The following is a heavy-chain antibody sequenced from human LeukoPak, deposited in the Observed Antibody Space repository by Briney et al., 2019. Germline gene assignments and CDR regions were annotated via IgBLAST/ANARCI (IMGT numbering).Heavy chain of an antibody. J-gene: IGHJ4*02. Sequence: PGGSLGLSCAASGFTFSSYVMTWVRQAPGKGLEWVSVISGSGDSTYYADSVKGRFTISRDNSKNTLYLQMNSLRAEDTAVYYCAKSPRDGYNLFDYWGQGTLVTVSS. CDR2: ISGSGDST. V-gene: IGHV3-23*01. D-gene: IGHD5-24*01. CDR1: GFTFSSYV. CDR3: AKSPRDGYNLFDY.